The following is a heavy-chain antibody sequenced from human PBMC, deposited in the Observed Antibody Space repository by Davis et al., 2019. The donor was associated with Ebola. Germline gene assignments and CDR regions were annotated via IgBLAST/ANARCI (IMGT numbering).Heavy chain of an antibody. CDR2: VNSDGSSI. Sequence: GESLKISCAASGFTFGKYWMHWVRQAPGKGLVWVSRVNSDGSSITYADSVKGRFTISRDNSKNTLYLQMNSLRAEDTAVYYCARDGYREYYGMDVWGQGTTVTVSS. D-gene: IGHD1-1*01. J-gene: IGHJ6*02. V-gene: IGHV3-74*01. CDR1: GFTFGKYW. CDR3: ARDGYREYYGMDV.